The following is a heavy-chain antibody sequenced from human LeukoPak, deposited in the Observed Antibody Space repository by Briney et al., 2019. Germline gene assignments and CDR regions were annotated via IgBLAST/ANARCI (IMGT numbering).Heavy chain of an antibody. D-gene: IGHD1-7*01. CDR3: ARVSPNLRFDY. J-gene: IGHJ4*02. CDR1: GASISSSY. V-gene: IGHV4-59*01. Sequence: SETLSLTCAVSGASISSSYWSWIRQPPGKGLEWIGYIYYSGSTNYNPSPKSRVTISVDTSKNQFSLKLSSVTAADTAVYYCARVSPNLRFDYWGQGTLVTVSS. CDR2: IYYSGST.